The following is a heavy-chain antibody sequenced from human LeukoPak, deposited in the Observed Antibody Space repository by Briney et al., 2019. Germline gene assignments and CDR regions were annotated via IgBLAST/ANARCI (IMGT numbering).Heavy chain of an antibody. J-gene: IGHJ6*03. CDR2: ISSSSSYI. V-gene: IGHV3-21*01. CDR3: ARGFTIFANMDV. D-gene: IGHD3-3*01. CDR1: GFTFSSYS. Sequence: GGSLRLSCAASGFTFSSYSMNWVRQAPGKGLEWVSSISSSSSYIYYADSVKGRFTISRDNAKNSLYLQMNSLRAEDRAVYYCARGFTIFANMDVWGKGTTVTVSS.